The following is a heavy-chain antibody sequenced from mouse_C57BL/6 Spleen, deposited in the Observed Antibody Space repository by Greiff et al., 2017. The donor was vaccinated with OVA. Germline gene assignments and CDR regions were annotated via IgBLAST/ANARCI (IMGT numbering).Heavy chain of an antibody. V-gene: IGHV5-6*02. CDR2: ISSGGSYT. Sequence: EVKLVESGGDLVKPGGSLKLSCAASGFTFSSYGMSWVRQTPDKRLEWVATISSGGSYTYYPDSVKGRCTISRDNAKNTLYLQMSSLKSEDTAVYYCARITTVVARYFDVWGTGTTVTVSS. CDR3: ARITTVVARYFDV. CDR1: GFTFSSYG. D-gene: IGHD1-1*01. J-gene: IGHJ1*03.